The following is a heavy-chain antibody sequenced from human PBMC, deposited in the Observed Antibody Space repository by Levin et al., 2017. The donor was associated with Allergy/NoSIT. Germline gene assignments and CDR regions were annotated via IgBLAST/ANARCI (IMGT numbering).Heavy chain of an antibody. V-gene: IGHV3-74*01. CDR1: GFTFSSYW. CDR2: INSDGSST. D-gene: IGHD1-1*01. J-gene: IGHJ4*02. Sequence: AGESLKISCAASGFTFSSYWMHWVRQAPGKGLVWVSRINSDGSSTSYADSVKGRFTISRDNAKNTLYLQMNSLRAEDTAVYYCASAGYPLPEDYFDYWGQGTLVTVSS. CDR3: ASAGYPLPEDYFDY.